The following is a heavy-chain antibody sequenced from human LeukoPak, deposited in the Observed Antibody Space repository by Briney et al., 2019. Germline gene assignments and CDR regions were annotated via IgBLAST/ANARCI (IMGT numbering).Heavy chain of an antibody. Sequence: PGGSLRLSRAASGFTFSSYSMNWVRQAPGKGLEWVSYISGRSSTKYYADSVKGRFTISRDNAENSLYLQMNSLRVEDTAVYYCARVRLDSGTYSLYYWGQGTLVTVFS. V-gene: IGHV3-48*01. J-gene: IGHJ4*02. CDR3: ARVRLDSGTYSLYY. CDR1: GFTFSSYS. D-gene: IGHD3-10*01. CDR2: ISGRSSTK.